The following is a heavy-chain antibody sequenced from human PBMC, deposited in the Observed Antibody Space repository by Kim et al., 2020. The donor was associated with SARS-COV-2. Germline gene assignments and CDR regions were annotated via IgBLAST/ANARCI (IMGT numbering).Heavy chain of an antibody. J-gene: IGHJ4*02. Sequence: SETLSLTCAATGGSFSGYYWTWIRQSPGKGLEWIGQINYSGYTDYNPSLKSRLTISLDTSSSQYSLRLRSVTAADTAVYYCARGGPIVLAGKPPSYFDSWGQGTLVTVSS. D-gene: IGHD6-19*01. V-gene: IGHV4-34*01. CDR1: GGSFSGYY. CDR3: ARGGPIVLAGKPPSYFDS. CDR2: INYSGYT.